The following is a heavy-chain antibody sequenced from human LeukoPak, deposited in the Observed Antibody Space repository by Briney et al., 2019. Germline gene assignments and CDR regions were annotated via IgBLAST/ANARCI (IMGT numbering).Heavy chain of an antibody. Sequence: ASETLSLTCTVSGGSISSGGYYWSWIRQHPGKGLEWIGYIYYSGSTYYNPSLKSRVTISVDTSKNQFSLKLSSVTAADTAVYYCARDRDYGDAAFDIWGQGTMVTVSS. CDR3: ARDRDYGDAAFDI. D-gene: IGHD4-17*01. CDR2: IYYSGST. V-gene: IGHV4-31*03. CDR1: GGSISSGGYY. J-gene: IGHJ3*02.